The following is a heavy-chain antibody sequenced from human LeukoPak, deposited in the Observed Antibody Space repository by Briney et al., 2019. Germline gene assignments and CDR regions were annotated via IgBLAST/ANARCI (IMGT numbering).Heavy chain of an antibody. CDR3: AKGTYYYDSSGSFLLDY. CDR1: GFTFSSYG. D-gene: IGHD3-22*01. CDR2: IRYDGSNK. V-gene: IGHV3-30*02. J-gene: IGHJ4*02. Sequence: GGSLRLSCAASGFTFSSYGMHWVRQAPGKGLEWVAFIRYDGSNKYYADSVKGRFTISRDNSKNTLYLQMNSLRAEDTAVYYCAKGTYYYDSSGSFLLDYWGQGTLVTVSS.